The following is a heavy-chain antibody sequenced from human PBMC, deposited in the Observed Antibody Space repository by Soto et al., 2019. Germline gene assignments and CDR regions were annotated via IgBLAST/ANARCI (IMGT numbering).Heavy chain of an antibody. CDR3: AREILREDGYSHGPADY. Sequence: QLGGSLRLSCAASGFTFSNYWMNWVRQAPGKGLEWVANIKQDGNKKYYVDSAKGRFSISRDNAKNSMYLQMNSLRAEDTAVYYCAREILREDGYSHGPADYWGQGTLVTVSS. D-gene: IGHD5-18*01. V-gene: IGHV3-7*05. J-gene: IGHJ4*02. CDR2: IKQDGNKK. CDR1: GFTFSNYW.